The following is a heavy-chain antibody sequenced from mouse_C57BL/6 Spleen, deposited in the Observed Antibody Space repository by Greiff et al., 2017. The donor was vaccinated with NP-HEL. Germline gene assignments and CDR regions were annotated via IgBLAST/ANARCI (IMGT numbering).Heavy chain of an antibody. CDR1: GYTFTSYW. CDR3: ASPHYYGSSYWYFDV. D-gene: IGHD1-1*01. CDR2: IDPSDSYT. J-gene: IGHJ1*03. V-gene: IGHV1-59*01. Sequence: VKLQQPGAELVRPGTSVKLSCKASGYTFTSYWMHWVKQRPGQGLEWIGVIDPSDSYTNYNQQFKGKATLTVDTSSSTAYMQLSSLTSEDSAVYYCASPHYYGSSYWYFDVWGTGTTVTVSS.